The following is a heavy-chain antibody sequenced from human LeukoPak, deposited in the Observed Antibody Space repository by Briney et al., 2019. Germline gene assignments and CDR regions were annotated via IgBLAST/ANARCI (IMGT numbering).Heavy chain of an antibody. J-gene: IGHJ4*02. D-gene: IGHD4-17*01. Sequence: SETLSLTCTVSGYSVSSGYYWGWIRQSPGKGLEWIGSIYHSGSTYYSPSLKSRVTMSVDTSKNQFSLKVSSVTAADTAVYYCARVSMTTVTPGYFDYWGQGTLVTVSS. V-gene: IGHV4-38-2*02. CDR3: ARVSMTTVTPGYFDY. CDR1: GYSVSSGYY. CDR2: IYHSGST.